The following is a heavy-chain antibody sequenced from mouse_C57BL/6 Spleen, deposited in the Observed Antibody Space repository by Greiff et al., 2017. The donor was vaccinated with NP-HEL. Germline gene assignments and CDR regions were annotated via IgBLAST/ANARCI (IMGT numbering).Heavy chain of an antibody. CDR1: GSTFTSYW. J-gene: IGHJ3*01. CDR2: INPSNGGT. V-gene: IGHV1-53*01. Sequence: VQLQQPGTDLVKPGASVKLSCKASGSTFTSYWMHWVQQSPGQGLEWIGNINPSNGGTNYNEPFKSKATLTVAKSSSTAYRQLSSLTSEDSAVYYCAREFAYWGQGTLVTVSA. CDR3: AREFAY.